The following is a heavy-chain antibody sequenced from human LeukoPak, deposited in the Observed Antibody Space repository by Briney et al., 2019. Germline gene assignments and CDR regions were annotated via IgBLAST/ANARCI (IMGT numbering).Heavy chain of an antibody. CDR2: ISSSGSTI. CDR3: ATLPHYYYYYMDV. V-gene: IGHV3-11*04. D-gene: IGHD2-21*01. J-gene: IGHJ6*03. Sequence: GGSLRLSCAASGFTFSDYYMSWIRQAPGKGLEWVSYISSSGSTIYYADSVKGRFTISRDNAKNSLYLQMNSLRAEDTAVYYCATLPHYYYYYMDVWGKGTTVTVSS. CDR1: GFTFSDYY.